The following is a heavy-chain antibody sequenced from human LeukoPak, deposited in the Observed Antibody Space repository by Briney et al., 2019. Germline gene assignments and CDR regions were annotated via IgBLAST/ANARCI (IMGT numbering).Heavy chain of an antibody. V-gene: IGHV1-69*13. CDR3: ASESAADDALDI. CDR2: IIPIFGTA. D-gene: IGHD6-25*01. J-gene: IGHJ3*02. Sequence: SVKVSCKASGGTFSSYAISWVRQAPGQGLEWMGGIIPIFGTANYAQKFQGRVTITADESTSTAYMELSSLRSEDTAVYYCASESAADDALDIWGQGTMVTVSS. CDR1: GGTFSSYA.